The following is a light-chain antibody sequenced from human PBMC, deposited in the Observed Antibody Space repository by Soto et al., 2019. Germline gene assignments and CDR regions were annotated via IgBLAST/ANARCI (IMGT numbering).Light chain of an antibody. CDR3: SSYTSSSTLVV. J-gene: IGLJ2*01. Sequence: QSALTQPASVSGSPGQSITISCTGTSDDIGGYNYVSWYQQHPGKAPKVMIYEVSNRPSGVSNRFSGSKSGNTASLTISGLQAEDEADYYCSSYTSSSTLVVFGGGTKLTVL. V-gene: IGLV2-14*01. CDR1: SDDIGGYNY. CDR2: EVS.